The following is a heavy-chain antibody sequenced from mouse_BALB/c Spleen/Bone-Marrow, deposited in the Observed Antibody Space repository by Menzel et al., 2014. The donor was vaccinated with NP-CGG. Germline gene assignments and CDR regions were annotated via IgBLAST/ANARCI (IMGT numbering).Heavy chain of an antibody. CDR1: GFTFSNYG. CDR3: ARRSDYDYFDY. D-gene: IGHD2-4*01. CDR2: INSGGRYA. V-gene: IGHV5-6*02. J-gene: IGHJ2*01. Sequence: EVKLQESGRDLVKPGGSLKLSCAASGFTFSNYGMSWVRQTPDERLEWVATINSGGRYAFYPDSVKGRFTISRDNAKNTLYRQMSSLKSEDTAMYYCARRSDYDYFDYWGQGTTLTVSS.